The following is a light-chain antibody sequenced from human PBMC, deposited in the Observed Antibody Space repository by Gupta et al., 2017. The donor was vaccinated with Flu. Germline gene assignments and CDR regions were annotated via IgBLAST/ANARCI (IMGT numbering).Light chain of an antibody. CDR2: SNN. J-gene: IGLJ2*01. Sequence: QSVVTQPPSASGTPGQSVAISCSGSSYNIGGHVVNWYQQLPGTTPKLLIYSNNQRPSGVPDRFSGSKSGTSASLAISGLQAEDEADYYCATWDDSLKGVVFGGGTKLTVL. CDR3: ATWDDSLKGVV. V-gene: IGLV1-44*01. CDR1: SYNIGGHV.